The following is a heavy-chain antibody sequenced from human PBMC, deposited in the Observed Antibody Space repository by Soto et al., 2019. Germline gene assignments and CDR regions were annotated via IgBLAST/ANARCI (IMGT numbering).Heavy chain of an antibody. J-gene: IGHJ6*02. Sequence: SETLSLTCTVSGGSISRGGSYWRLIRQHPAKGLKLIGSFYYSGSTYYNPSLKSRVTISVDTSKNQFSLKLSSVTAAGTAVYYCAREWQADFXSGYVTPNSTNYYGMDVCGQGSTVTVSS. V-gene: IGHV4-31*03. CDR2: FYYSGST. CDR1: GGSISRGGSY. CDR3: AREWQADFXSGYVTPNSTNYYGMDV. D-gene: IGHD3-3*01.